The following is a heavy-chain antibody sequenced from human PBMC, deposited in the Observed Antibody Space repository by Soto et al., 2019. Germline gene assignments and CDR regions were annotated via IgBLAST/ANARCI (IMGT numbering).Heavy chain of an antibody. CDR1: GGAISSSSYY. V-gene: IGHV4-39*01. CDR3: ARLYGPYYDFWSGYANY. J-gene: IGHJ4*02. Sequence: PSGTLSLTGTVSGGAISSSSYYWGWIRQPPGKGLEWIGSIYYSGSTYYNPSLKSRVTISVDTSKNQFSLKLSSVTAADTAVYYCARLYGPYYDFWSGYANYWGQGTLVTVSS. CDR2: IYYSGST. D-gene: IGHD3-3*01.